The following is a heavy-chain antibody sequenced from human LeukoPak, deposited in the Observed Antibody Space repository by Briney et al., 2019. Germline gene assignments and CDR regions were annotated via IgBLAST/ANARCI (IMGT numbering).Heavy chain of an antibody. CDR3: ARDYGDYYFDY. J-gene: IGHJ4*02. D-gene: IGHD4-17*01. CDR2: IYSSGST. V-gene: IGHV4-4*07. CDR1: GESINSFY. Sequence: PSETLSLTCTVSGESINSFYWSWIRQPAGKGLEWIGRIYSSGSTNYNPSLKSRVTMSVDTSKNQFSLKLSSVTAADTAVYYCARDYGDYYFDYWGQGTLVTVSS.